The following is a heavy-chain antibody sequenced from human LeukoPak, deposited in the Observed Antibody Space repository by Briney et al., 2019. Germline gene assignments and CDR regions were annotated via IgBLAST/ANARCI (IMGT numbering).Heavy chain of an antibody. Sequence: ASVKVSCKASGGTFSSYAMSWVRQAPGQGLEWMGWISAYNGNTNYAQKLQGRVTMTTDTSTSTAYMELRSLRSDDTAVYYCARVPDYGGNSLYYMDVWGKGTTVTVSS. CDR2: ISAYNGNT. J-gene: IGHJ6*03. CDR1: GGTFSSYA. V-gene: IGHV1-18*01. CDR3: ARVPDYGGNSLYYMDV. D-gene: IGHD4-23*01.